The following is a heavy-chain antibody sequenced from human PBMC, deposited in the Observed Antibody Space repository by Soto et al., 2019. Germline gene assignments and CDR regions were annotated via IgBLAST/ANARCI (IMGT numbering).Heavy chain of an antibody. CDR3: ARTRGTHCSGGSCYYFDI. D-gene: IGHD2-15*01. V-gene: IGHV3-23*01. CDR1: GFGFGSYA. CDR2: ISGSGLVT. Sequence: ESVGGLVRPGGSLRVSCAASGFGFGSYAMAWIRQAPGKGLEWVSSISGSGLVTYYADSVRGRFAVSRDNSRNTLFLQMNSLRAEDTAVYYCARTRGTHCSGGSCYYFDIWGRGTLVSV. J-gene: IGHJ4*02.